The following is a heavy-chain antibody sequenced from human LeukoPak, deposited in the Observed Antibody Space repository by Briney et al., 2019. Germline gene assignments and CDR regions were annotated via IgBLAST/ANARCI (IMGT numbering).Heavy chain of an antibody. J-gene: IGHJ3*02. V-gene: IGHV1-69*13. CDR3: ARDSRYCSGGSCFDAFDI. CDR1: GGTFSSYA. CDR2: IIPIFGTA. Sequence: SVKVSCKASGGTFSSYAISWVRQAPGQGLEWMGGIIPIFGTANYAQKFQGRVTITADESTSTAYMELSSLRSEDTAVYYCARDSRYCSGGSCFDAFDIWGQGTMVTVSS. D-gene: IGHD2-15*01.